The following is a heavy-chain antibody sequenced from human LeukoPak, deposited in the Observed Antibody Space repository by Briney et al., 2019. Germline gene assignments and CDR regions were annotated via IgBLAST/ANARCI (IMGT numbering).Heavy chain of an antibody. D-gene: IGHD2-8*02. Sequence: GGSLRLSCAASGFTFNAYSMNWVRQAPGKGLEWVSNIISRGDTTHYAASVKGRFTISRDNAKNSVFLHLNSLRGDDTAVYYCVRGRAHCTGVSCDIDYWGQGTLVTVSS. CDR3: VRGRAHCTGVSCDIDY. CDR2: IISRGDTT. CDR1: GFTFNAYS. V-gene: IGHV3-48*04. J-gene: IGHJ4*02.